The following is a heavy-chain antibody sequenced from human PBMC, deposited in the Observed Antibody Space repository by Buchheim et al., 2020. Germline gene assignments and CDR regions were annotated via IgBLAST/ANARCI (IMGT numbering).Heavy chain of an antibody. CDR1: GFTFSNYW. D-gene: IGHD6-13*01. V-gene: IGHV3-74*01. J-gene: IGHJ4*02. Sequence: EVQLVESGGGLVQPGASLRLSCAAYGFTFSNYWMHWVRQVPGKGLVWVSRINSDGGNTNYADSVKGRFTISRDNAKNSLYLQMNSLRAEDTAVYYCARDSSWAAADYWGQGTL. CDR3: ARDSSWAAADY. CDR2: INSDGGNT.